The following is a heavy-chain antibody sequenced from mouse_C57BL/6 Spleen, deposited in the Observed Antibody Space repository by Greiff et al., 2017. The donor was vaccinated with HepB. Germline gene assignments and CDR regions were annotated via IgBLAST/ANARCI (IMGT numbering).Heavy chain of an antibody. CDR3: APTLFTNAMDY. V-gene: IGHV1-26*01. Sequence: EVQLQQSGPELVKPGASVKISCKASGYTFTDYYMNWVKQSHGKSLEWIGDINPNNGGTSYNQKFKGKATLTVDKSSSTAYMELRSLTSEDSAVYYCAPTLFTNAMDYWGQGTSVTVSS. CDR1: GYTFTDYY. D-gene: IGHD1-1*01. J-gene: IGHJ4*01. CDR2: INPNNGGT.